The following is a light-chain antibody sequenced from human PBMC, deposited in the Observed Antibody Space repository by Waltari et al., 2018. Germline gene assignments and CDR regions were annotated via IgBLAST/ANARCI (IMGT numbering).Light chain of an antibody. CDR2: WAS. V-gene: IGKV4-1*01. Sequence: DIVMTQSPDSLAVSLGERATINCTSSKSVLFSTNNKNYLAWYQQKTGQPPKLLFYWASTRESGVPDRFSGSGSGTDFTLTISSLQAEDVAVYYCQQYRSTLWTFGQGTRVEIK. CDR3: QQYRSTLWT. J-gene: IGKJ1*01. CDR1: KSVLFSTNNKNY.